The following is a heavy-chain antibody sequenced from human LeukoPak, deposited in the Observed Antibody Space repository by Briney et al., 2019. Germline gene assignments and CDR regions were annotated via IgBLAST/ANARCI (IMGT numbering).Heavy chain of an antibody. CDR1: GYTFTSYG. CDR2: ISAYNGNT. Sequence: ASVKVSCKASGYTFTSYGISWVRQAPGQGLEWMGWISAYNGNTNYAQKLQGRVTMTTDTSTSTAYMELRSLRSDDTAVYYCARSPSGIAVAGHGDYWGQGTLVTVSS. D-gene: IGHD6-19*01. J-gene: IGHJ4*02. V-gene: IGHV1-18*01. CDR3: ARSPSGIAVAGHGDY.